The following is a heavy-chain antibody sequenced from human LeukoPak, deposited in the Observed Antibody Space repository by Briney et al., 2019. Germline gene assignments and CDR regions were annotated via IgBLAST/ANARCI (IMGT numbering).Heavy chain of an antibody. Sequence: SETLSLTCVVSGGSMSSGGYSWSWIRQPLGKGLEWIGYIYYSGTTYYNPSLKSRVTISVDTSKNQVSLKLSSVTAADTAVYYCARVPGAMYYYHYMDVWGKGTTVTVSS. CDR3: ARVPGAMYYYHYMDV. D-gene: IGHD2-2*01. J-gene: IGHJ6*03. CDR2: IYYSGTT. CDR1: GGSMSSGGYS. V-gene: IGHV4-30-4*07.